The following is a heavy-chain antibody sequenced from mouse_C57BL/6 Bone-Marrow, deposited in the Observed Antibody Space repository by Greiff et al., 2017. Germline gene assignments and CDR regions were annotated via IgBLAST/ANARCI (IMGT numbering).Heavy chain of an antibody. J-gene: IGHJ3*01. CDR1: GYTFTSYG. CDR3: AREGVSLSCFAY. CDR2: IYPRSGNT. V-gene: IGHV1-81*01. Sequence: VQLQQSGAELARPGASVKLSCKASGYTFTSYGISWVKQRTGQGLEWIGEIYPRSGNTYYNEKLKGKATLTADKSSSTAYMELRSLPSEDSAVYSCAREGVSLSCFAYWGQGTLVTVSA. D-gene: IGHD6-2*01.